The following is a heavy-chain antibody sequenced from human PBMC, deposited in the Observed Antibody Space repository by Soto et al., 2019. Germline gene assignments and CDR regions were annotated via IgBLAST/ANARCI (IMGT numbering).Heavy chain of an antibody. CDR2: IVPLPGTT. D-gene: IGHD2-8*02. CDR3: ASGVGGRGGSTGWPDYAFDV. Sequence: QVQLVQSGAAVRKPGSSVKVSCKASGGTFTKYAITWVRQAPRQGLEWMGGIVPLPGTTNYAQKFRGRVTISAEECTRKAYVGLSSLRSEDTAVYYCASGVGGRGGSTGWPDYAFDVWGQGTMVIVSS. J-gene: IGHJ3*01. CDR1: GGTFTKYA. V-gene: IGHV1-69*01.